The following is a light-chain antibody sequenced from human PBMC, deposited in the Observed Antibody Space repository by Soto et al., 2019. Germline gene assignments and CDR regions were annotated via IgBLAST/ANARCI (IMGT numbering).Light chain of an antibody. Sequence: DIQMTQYTSSLSASVGDRVTITCRAGQSILNYLSWYQLKPGKAPRLLMYGAASLQSGVPSRFSGSGSGTDFTLTISGLLPEDFATYYCQQNYRTPPTFGGGTKADNK. CDR1: QSILNY. V-gene: IGKV1-39*01. J-gene: IGKJ4*01. CDR3: QQNYRTPPT. CDR2: GAA.